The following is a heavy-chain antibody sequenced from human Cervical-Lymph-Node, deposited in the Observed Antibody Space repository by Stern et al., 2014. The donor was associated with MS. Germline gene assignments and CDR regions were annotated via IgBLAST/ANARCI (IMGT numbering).Heavy chain of an antibody. D-gene: IGHD3-10*01. CDR3: ASSYHSGTYYYYYGMDV. Sequence: QVQLVQSGAEVKKPGSSVKVSCKASGGIFTGYTITWVRQAPGQGLEWVGGIIPIFGTADYAQKFQGRVTITADESTGTAAMELSSLRSEDTAVYYCASSYHSGTYYYYYGMDVWGQGTTVTVSS. J-gene: IGHJ6*02. V-gene: IGHV1-69*01. CDR2: IIPIFGTA. CDR1: GGIFTGYT.